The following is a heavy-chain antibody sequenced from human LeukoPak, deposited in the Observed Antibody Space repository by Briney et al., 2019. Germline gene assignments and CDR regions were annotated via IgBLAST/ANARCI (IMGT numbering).Heavy chain of an antibody. J-gene: IGHJ4*02. CDR3: ARVLTGAMSGSYPDY. V-gene: IGHV4-59*11. CDR1: GGSISSHY. D-gene: IGHD1-26*01. Sequence: SETLSLTCTVSGGSISSHYWSWLRQPPGKGLEWIGYIYYSGSTNYNPSLKSRVTISVDTSKNQFSLKLSSVTAADTAVYYWARVLTGAMSGSYPDYWGQGTLVTVSS. CDR2: IYYSGST.